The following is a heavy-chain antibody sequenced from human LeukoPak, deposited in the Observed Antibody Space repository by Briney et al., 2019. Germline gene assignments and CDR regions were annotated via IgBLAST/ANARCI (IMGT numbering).Heavy chain of an antibody. CDR1: GFTFSNAW. V-gene: IGHV3-74*01. J-gene: IGHJ3*02. CDR3: ASGGDAFDM. Sequence: GGSLRLSCAASGFTFSNAWMSWVRQAPGKGLVWVSRINTDGSTTTNADSVKGRFTMSRDNAKHTLYLQMNSLRAEDTAVYYCASGGDAFDMWGRGTMVTVSS. CDR2: INTDGSTT.